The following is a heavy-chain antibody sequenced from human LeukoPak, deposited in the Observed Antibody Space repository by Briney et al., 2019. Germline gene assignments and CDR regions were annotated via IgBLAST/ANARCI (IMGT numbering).Heavy chain of an antibody. V-gene: IGHV4-59*01. D-gene: IGHD2-8*01. CDR2: IYYSGRG. CDR3: ARGTIMVAL. Sequence: PPETLSLTCTVSGGSINNYYWSWMRQTPGKGLEWSGYIYYSGRGKYNTSLERRVTMSVDTSKNHFSLKLTSVTAADTAVYYCARGTIMVALWGQGTLVTVSS. CDR1: GGSINNYY. J-gene: IGHJ4*02.